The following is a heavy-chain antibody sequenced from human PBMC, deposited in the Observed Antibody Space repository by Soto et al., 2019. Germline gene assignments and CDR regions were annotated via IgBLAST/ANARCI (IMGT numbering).Heavy chain of an antibody. J-gene: IGHJ6*02. CDR1: GYTFTSYG. CDR3: ARGFTMVRGTYYYGMDG. V-gene: IGHV1-18*01. Sequence: ASVKVSCKASGYTFTSYGISWVRQAPGPGLEWMGWISASNGNTNYAQKFQGRVTMTTDTSTSTAYMELRSLRSDDTAVYYCARGFTMVRGTYYYGMDGWGQGNTVTVS. CDR2: ISASNGNT. D-gene: IGHD3-10*01.